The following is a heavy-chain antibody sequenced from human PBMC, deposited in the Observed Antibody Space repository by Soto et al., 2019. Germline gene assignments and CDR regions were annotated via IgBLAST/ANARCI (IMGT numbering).Heavy chain of an antibody. D-gene: IGHD6-19*01. CDR2: FDPEDGET. Sequence: GASVKVSCKVSGYTLTELSMHWVRQAPGKGLEWMGGFDPEDGETIYAQKFQGRVTMTEDTSTDTAYMELSSLRSEDTAVYYCATGWLFIAVAGYVFDIWGQGTMAPVS. CDR1: GYTLTELS. CDR3: ATGWLFIAVAGYVFDI. V-gene: IGHV1-24*01. J-gene: IGHJ3*02.